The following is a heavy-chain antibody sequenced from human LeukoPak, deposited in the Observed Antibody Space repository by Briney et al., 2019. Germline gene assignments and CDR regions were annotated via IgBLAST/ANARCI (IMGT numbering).Heavy chain of an antibody. CDR3: ARELGSLGTGYFDL. J-gene: IGHJ2*01. CDR1: GFTLVTYG. CDR2: ITGSSTWT. V-gene: IGHV3-23*01. Sequence: PGGSLRLSCEASGFTLVTYGMTCVRQSPGKGLEWVSGITGSSTWTYYADSVRGRFTISRDNARNTLHLQMNNLTADDTAISYCARELGSLGTGYFDLWGRGTLVTVSS. D-gene: IGHD7-27*01.